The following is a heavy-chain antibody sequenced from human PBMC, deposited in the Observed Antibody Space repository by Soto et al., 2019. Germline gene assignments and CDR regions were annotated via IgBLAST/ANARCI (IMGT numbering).Heavy chain of an antibody. J-gene: IGHJ4*02. CDR1: CGSISSGDYY. D-gene: IGHD3-9*01. CDR2: IYYSGST. Sequence: SETLSLTCAVSCGSISSGDYYWRWIRQPPGKGLEWIGYIYYSGSTYYNPSLKSRVTISVDTSKNQFSLKLSSVTAADTAVYYCARAAYYDILTGYYNSGWYYFDYWGQGTLVTVSS. V-gene: IGHV4-30-4*08. CDR3: ARAAYYDILTGYYNSGWYYFDY.